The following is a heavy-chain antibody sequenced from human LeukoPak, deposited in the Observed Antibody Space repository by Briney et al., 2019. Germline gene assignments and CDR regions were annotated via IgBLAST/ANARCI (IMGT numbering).Heavy chain of an antibody. CDR2: INPSGGST. V-gene: IGHV1-46*01. CDR1: GYTFTSYY. Sequence: ASVKVSCKASGYTFTSYYMHWVRQAPGQGLEWMGIINPSGGSTSYAQKFQGRVTMTRDTSISTAYMELSRLRSDDTAVYYCARDVGRVGDADYGMDVWGQGTTVTVSS. D-gene: IGHD3-10*01. CDR3: ARDVGRVGDADYGMDV. J-gene: IGHJ6*02.